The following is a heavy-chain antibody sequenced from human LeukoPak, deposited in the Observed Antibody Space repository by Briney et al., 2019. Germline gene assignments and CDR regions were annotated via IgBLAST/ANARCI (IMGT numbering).Heavy chain of an antibody. J-gene: IGHJ3*02. CDR2: INPGGSGK. Sequence: PGGSLRLSCAASGIPFSNYWMSWVRQAPGKGLEWVANINPGGSGKNYVHSVKGRFTISRDNAKNSLSLQMNSLRAEDTAVYYCATEPGIGYAFDIWGQGRMVTVSS. V-gene: IGHV3-7*01. CDR1: GIPFSNYW. CDR3: ATEPGIGYAFDI. D-gene: IGHD3-10*01.